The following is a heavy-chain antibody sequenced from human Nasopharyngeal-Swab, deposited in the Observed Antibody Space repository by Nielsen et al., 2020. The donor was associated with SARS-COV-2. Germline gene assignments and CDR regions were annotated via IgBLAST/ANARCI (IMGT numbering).Heavy chain of an antibody. CDR3: ARGRDYGGYYFDY. V-gene: IGHV3-11*01. CDR1: GFTFSSYD. Sequence: GESLKISCAASGFTFSSYDMSWIRQAPGKGLEWVSYISSSGSTIYYADSVKGRFTISRDNAKNSLYLQMNSLRAEDTAVYYCARGRDYGGYYFDYWGQGTLVTVSS. D-gene: IGHD4-23*01. CDR2: ISSSGSTI. J-gene: IGHJ4*02.